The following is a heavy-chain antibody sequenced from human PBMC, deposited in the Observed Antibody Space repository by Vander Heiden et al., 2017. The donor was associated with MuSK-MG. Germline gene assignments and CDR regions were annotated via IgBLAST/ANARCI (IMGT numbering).Heavy chain of an antibody. D-gene: IGHD1-26*01. CDR3: ARRSVGDPRTFDY. J-gene: IGHJ4*02. Sequence: QLQLQESGPGLVKPSETLSLTCTVSGGPISSSSYYWGWIRQPPGKGLEWIGSIYYSGSTYYNPSLKSRVTISVDTSKNQFSLKLSSVTAADTAVYYCARRSVGDPRTFDYWGQGTLVTVSS. CDR2: IYYSGST. CDR1: GGPISSSSYY. V-gene: IGHV4-39*01.